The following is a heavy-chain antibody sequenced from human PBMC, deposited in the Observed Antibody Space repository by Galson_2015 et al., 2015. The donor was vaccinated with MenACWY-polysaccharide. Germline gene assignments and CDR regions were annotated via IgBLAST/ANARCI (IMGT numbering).Heavy chain of an antibody. Sequence: SLRLSCAASGFTFSSHWMHWVRQAPGQGLVWVSRINSDGGSTSYADSVKGRFTISRGNAKNTVYVQMNSLRAEDTAVYYCARMPRPKRGQDAFDMWGQGTMVTVSS. J-gene: IGHJ3*02. CDR2: INSDGGST. D-gene: IGHD1-1*01. CDR1: GFTFSSHW. V-gene: IGHV3-74*01. CDR3: ARMPRPKRGQDAFDM.